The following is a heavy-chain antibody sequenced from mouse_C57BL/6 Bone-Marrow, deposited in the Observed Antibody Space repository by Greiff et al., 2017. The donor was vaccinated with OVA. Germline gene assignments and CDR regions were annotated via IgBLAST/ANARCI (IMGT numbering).Heavy chain of an antibody. V-gene: IGHV1-64*01. J-gene: IGHJ2*01. CDR1: GYTFTSYW. Sequence: QVQLQQPGAELVKPGASVKLSCKASGYTFTSYWMHWVKQRPGQGLEWIVMIHPNSGSTNYNEKFKSKVTLTVDKSSSTAYMQLSSLTSEDSAVYYCARLSSLDYWGQGTTLTVSS. CDR3: ARLSSLDY. CDR2: IHPNSGST.